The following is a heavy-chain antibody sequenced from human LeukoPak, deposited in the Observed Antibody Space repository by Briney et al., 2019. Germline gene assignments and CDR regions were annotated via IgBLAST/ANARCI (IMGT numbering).Heavy chain of an antibody. Sequence: GASVMVSCKASGGTFSSCAISRVRQAPGQGLEWMGRIIPILGIANYAQKFQGRVTITADKSTSTAYMELSSLRSEDTAVYYCARGGDYGDKTIDYWGQGTLVPVSS. V-gene: IGHV1-69*04. CDR2: IIPILGIA. D-gene: IGHD4-17*01. J-gene: IGHJ4*02. CDR3: ARGGDYGDKTIDY. CDR1: GGTFSSCA.